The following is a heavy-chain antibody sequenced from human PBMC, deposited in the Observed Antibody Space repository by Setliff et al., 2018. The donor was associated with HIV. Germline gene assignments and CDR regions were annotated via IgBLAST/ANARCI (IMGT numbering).Heavy chain of an antibody. Sequence: PSETLSLTCAVSGYSIGSGSFWGWTRQPPGKGLEWIATIPHNGGTYYNPDPSLTGRVTISVDTSKNQFSLKLAFVTAADTAMYYCARYSTLTTNFDYWGQGTLVTVSS. CDR2: IPHNGGT. CDR3: ARYSTLTTNFDY. V-gene: IGHV4-38-2*01. CDR1: GYSIGSGSF. D-gene: IGHD4-17*01. J-gene: IGHJ4*02.